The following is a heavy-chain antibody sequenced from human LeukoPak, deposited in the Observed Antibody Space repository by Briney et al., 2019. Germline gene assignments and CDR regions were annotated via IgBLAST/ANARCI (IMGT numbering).Heavy chain of an antibody. CDR2: IYYSGST. J-gene: IGHJ4*02. CDR1: GGSISSYY. D-gene: IGHD1-26*01. V-gene: IGHV4-59*01. CDR3: ARAVGATTFDY. Sequence: SETLSLTCTVSGGSISSYYWSWIRQPPGKGLEWIGYIYYSGSTNYNPSLKSRVTISVDTSKNQFSLKLGSVTAADTAVYYCARAVGATTFDYWGQGTLVTVSS.